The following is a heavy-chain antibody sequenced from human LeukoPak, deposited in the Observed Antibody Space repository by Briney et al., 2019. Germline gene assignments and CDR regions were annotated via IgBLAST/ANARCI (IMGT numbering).Heavy chain of an antibody. D-gene: IGHD4-11*01. Sequence: PSETLSLTCTVSGGSISSGGYYWSWIRQPPGKGLEWIGYIYHSGSTYYNPSLKSRVTISVDTSKNQFSLKLSSVTAADTAVYYCARQYSNHYGGGQFDYWGQGTLVTVSS. J-gene: IGHJ4*02. CDR3: ARQYSNHYGGGQFDY. CDR1: GGSISSGGYY. V-gene: IGHV4-30-2*03. CDR2: IYHSGST.